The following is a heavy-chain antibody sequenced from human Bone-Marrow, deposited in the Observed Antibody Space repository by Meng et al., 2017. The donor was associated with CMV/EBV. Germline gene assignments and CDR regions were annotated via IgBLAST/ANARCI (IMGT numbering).Heavy chain of an antibody. CDR3: AKDPHYDFWSGYATL. Sequence: GESLKISCAASGFTFSSYGMHWVRQAPGKGLEWVAFIRYDGSNKYYADSVKGRFTISRDNSKNTLYLQMNSLRAEDTAVYYCAKDPHYDFWSGYATLWGQGTLVTVS. V-gene: IGHV3-30*02. D-gene: IGHD3-3*01. CDR2: IRYDGSNK. J-gene: IGHJ4*02. CDR1: GFTFSSYG.